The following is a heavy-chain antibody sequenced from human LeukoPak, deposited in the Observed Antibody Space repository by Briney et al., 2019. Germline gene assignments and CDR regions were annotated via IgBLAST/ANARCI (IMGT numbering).Heavy chain of an antibody. J-gene: IGHJ5*02. CDR3: ARDVIDYGNWFDP. CDR1: GGSISSSIYY. V-gene: IGHV4-39*07. D-gene: IGHD4-17*01. Sequence: SETLSLTCTVPGGSISSSIYYWGWIRQPPGKGLEWIGSIYYSGSTYYNPSLKSRVTISVDTSKNQFSLKLSSVTAADTAVYYCARDVIDYGNWFDPWGQGTLVTVSS. CDR2: IYYSGST.